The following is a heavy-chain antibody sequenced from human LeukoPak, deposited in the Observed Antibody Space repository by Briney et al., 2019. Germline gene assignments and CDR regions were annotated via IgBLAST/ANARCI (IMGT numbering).Heavy chain of an antibody. CDR1: GGSFSGYY. J-gene: IGHJ5*02. V-gene: IGHV4-34*09. D-gene: IGHD2-2*02. CDR2: INHSGST. CDR3: AREGHYCSSTSCYTPGDWFDP. Sequence: PSETLSLTCAVYGGSFSGYYWNWIRQPPGKGLEWIGEINHSGSTNYNPSLKSRVTISVDTSKNQFSLKLSSVTAADTAVYYCAREGHYCSSTSCYTPGDWFDPWGQGTLVTVSS.